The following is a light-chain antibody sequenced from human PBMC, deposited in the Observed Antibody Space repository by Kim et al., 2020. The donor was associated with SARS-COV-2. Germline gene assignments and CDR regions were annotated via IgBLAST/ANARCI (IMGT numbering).Light chain of an antibody. CDR3: QSYDSTLSGSV. J-gene: IGLJ1*01. CDR1: SSNIGSPYD. CDR2: GNS. V-gene: IGLV1-40*01. Sequence: RVTNSCTGGSSNIGSPYDVHWYQQLPRTAPKLLIYGNSNRPSGVPDRFSGSRSGTAASLAITGLQPEDEADYYCQSYDSTLSGSVFGTGTKVTVL.